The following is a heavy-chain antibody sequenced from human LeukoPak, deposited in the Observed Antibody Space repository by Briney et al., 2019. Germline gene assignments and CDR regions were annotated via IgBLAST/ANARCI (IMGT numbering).Heavy chain of an antibody. CDR2: MYHSGTT. V-gene: IGHV4-4*02. Sequence: KPSGTQSLTCAVSGDSISTTHWWTWVSQPPGKGLGWCGEMYHSGTTNYNPSRKSRVTISVAKSKNQFSLKLSSVTAADTAMYYCARDQGLLRGGDHDAFDIWGQGTMVTVSS. J-gene: IGHJ3*02. CDR3: ARDQGLLRGGDHDAFDI. CDR1: GDSISTTHW. D-gene: IGHD3-3*01.